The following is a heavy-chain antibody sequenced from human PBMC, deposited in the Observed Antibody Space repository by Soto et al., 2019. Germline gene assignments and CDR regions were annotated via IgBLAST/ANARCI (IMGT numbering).Heavy chain of an antibody. Sequence: QVQLQESGPGLVNPSGTLSLPCAVSSGTISRMNCWPWVRQPPGKGLDWVGEINQSGSPNYNPHLRSRDTRAVDKYKSKLYLQLSSVTAADTDIYYCAGLGMVAAHREFDPWGQGTLVTVSS. CDR2: INQSGSP. CDR1: SGTISRMNC. V-gene: IGHV4-4*02. D-gene: IGHD2-15*01. J-gene: IGHJ5*02. CDR3: AGLGMVAAHREFDP.